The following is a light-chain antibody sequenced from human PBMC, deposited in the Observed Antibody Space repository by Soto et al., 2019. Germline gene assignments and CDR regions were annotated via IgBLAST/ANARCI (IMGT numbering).Light chain of an antibody. V-gene: IGLV1-44*01. CDR3: AAWDGSLDVVL. CDR1: SSNIGTNT. J-gene: IGLJ2*01. CDR2: NTN. Sequence: QAVVTQPPSASGTPGQRVTISCSGSSSNIGTNTVNWYQQFPGSAPQLLLYNTNQRPAGVAGRFSGSKSGTSASLAISGLQSEDEADYYCAAWDGSLDVVLFGGGTQLTVL.